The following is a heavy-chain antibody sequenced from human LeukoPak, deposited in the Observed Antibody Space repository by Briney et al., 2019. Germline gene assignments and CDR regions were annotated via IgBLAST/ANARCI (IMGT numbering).Heavy chain of an antibody. CDR2: PYTSGGS. J-gene: IGHJ4*02. V-gene: IGHV4-4*07. CDR1: GGSFSGYY. Sequence: SETLSLTSVVYGGSFSGYYWRWIRQPAGKELEWIDRPYTSGGSNYNPSLRSRVSISVDTSKNQFSLKLTSVTAADTAVYYCARETIVGLTRPFDSWGQGTRVTVSS. CDR3: ARETIVGLTRPFDS. D-gene: IGHD3-9*01.